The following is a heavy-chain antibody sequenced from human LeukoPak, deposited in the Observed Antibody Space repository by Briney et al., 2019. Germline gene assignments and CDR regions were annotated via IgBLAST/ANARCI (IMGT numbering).Heavy chain of an antibody. V-gene: IGHV4-59*12. D-gene: IGHD1-1*01. CDR2: IYYSGST. Sequence: SETLSLTCTVSGASISSYYWSWIRQPPGKGLEWIGYIYYSGSTNYNPSLKSRVTISVDTSKNQFSLKLSSVTAADTAVYYCARAVQLERPPPLIGYYYMDVWGKGTTVTVSS. CDR3: ARAVQLERPPPLIGYYYMDV. J-gene: IGHJ6*03. CDR1: GASISSYY.